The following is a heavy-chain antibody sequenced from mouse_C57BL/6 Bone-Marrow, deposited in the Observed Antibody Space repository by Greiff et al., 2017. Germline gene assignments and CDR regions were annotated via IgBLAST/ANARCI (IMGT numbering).Heavy chain of an antibody. V-gene: IGHV1-80*01. Sequence: VQLVESGAELVKPGASVKISCKASGYAFSSYWMNWVKQRPGKGLEWIGQIYPGDGDTNYNGKFKGKATLTADKSSSTAYMQLSSLTSEDSAVYFCASAPYDYDGAYWGQGTLVTVSA. D-gene: IGHD2-4*01. J-gene: IGHJ3*01. CDR2: IYPGDGDT. CDR1: GYAFSSYW. CDR3: ASAPYDYDGAY.